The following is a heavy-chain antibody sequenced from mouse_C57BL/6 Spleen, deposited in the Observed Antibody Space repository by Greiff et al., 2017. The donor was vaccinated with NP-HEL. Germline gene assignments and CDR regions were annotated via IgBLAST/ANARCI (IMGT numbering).Heavy chain of an antibody. J-gene: IGHJ4*01. Sequence: EVQLQQSGPELVKPGASVKIPCKASGYTFTDYNMDWVKQSHGKSLEWIGDINPNNGGTIYNQKFKGKATLTVDKSSSTAYMELRSLTSEDTAVYYSARRDRGYYAMDYWGQGTSVTVSS. V-gene: IGHV1-18*01. CDR3: ARRDRGYYAMDY. CDR2: INPNNGGT. CDR1: GYTFTDYN.